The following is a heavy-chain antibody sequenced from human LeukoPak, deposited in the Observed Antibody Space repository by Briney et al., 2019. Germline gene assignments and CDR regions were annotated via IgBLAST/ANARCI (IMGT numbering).Heavy chain of an antibody. CDR3: ARVPYGDYQFDP. J-gene: IGHJ5*02. D-gene: IGHD4-17*01. CDR1: GGSISSYY. V-gene: IGHV4-59*01. CDR2: IYYSGST. Sequence: SETLSLTCTVSGGSISSYYWSWIRQPPGKGLEWIGYIYYSGSTNYNPSLKGRVTISVDTSKNQFSLKLSSVTAADTAVYYCARVPYGDYQFDPWGQGTLVTVSS.